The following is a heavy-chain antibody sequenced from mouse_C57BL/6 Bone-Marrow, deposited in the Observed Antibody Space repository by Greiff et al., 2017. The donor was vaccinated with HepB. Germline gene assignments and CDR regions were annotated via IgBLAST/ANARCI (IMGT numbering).Heavy chain of an antibody. D-gene: IGHD2-3*01. CDR1: GYTFTSYW. V-gene: IGHV1-53*01. CDR2: INPSNGGT. CDR3: ARSGDGYYYAMDY. Sequence: ASGYTFTSYWMHWVKQRPGQGLEWIGNINPSNGGTNYNEKFKSKATLTVDKSSTTAYMQLNSLTSADAAAYYCARSGDGYYYAMDYWCQGTSITVSA. J-gene: IGHJ4*01.